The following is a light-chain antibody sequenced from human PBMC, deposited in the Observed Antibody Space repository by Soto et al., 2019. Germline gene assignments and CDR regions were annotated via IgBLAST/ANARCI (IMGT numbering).Light chain of an antibody. Sequence: DIQMTQSPSSLSASVGDRVTITCRTSQSISTSLNWYQQKAGKAPKLLIYGASTLQSGVPLRFSGSGSGTEFTLTISSLLPEDFATYYCQQGYSTPVTFGQGTR. J-gene: IGKJ5*01. CDR3: QQGYSTPVT. CDR2: GAS. V-gene: IGKV1-39*01. CDR1: QSISTS.